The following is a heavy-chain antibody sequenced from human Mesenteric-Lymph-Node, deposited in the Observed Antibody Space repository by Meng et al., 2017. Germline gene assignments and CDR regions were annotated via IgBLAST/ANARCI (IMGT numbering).Heavy chain of an antibody. CDR1: GGSISGSRHY. CDR3: ARHDGGYGDYFDH. Sequence: LYASGHGRVTPSPTPSLTCLLSGGSISGSRHYWGWIRQPPGKGLEWIGSIYYSGSTYYNPSLRSRVTMSLDTSKNQFSLKLSSVTATDTAVYYCARHDGGYGDYFDHWGQGTLVTVSS. CDR2: IYYSGST. D-gene: IGHD5-12*01. J-gene: IGHJ4*02. V-gene: IGHV4-39*01.